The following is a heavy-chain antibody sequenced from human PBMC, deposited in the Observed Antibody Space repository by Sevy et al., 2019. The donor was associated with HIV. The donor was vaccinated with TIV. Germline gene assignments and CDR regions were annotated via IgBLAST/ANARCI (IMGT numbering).Heavy chain of an antibody. J-gene: IGHJ4*02. CDR2: INPNSGGT. CDR1: GYTFTGYY. Sequence: ASVKVSCKASGYTFTGYYMHWVRQAPGQGLEWMGWINPNSGGTNYAQKFQGRVTMTGDTSIDTAYMELSRLRSDDTAVYYCARWDGYGHDFDYWGQGTLVTVSS. V-gene: IGHV1-2*02. D-gene: IGHD5-18*01. CDR3: ARWDGYGHDFDY.